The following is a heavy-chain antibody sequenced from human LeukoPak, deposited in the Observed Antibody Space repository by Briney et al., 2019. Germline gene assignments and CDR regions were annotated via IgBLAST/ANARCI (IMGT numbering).Heavy chain of an antibody. J-gene: IGHJ4*02. CDR2: IWYDGSNK. CDR3: ARDNWFGEPRDYFDY. V-gene: IGHV3-33*08. CDR1: GFTFITYG. Sequence: PGGSLRLSCAASGFTFITYGMHWVRQAPGKGLEWVAVIWYDGSNKYYADSVKGRFTISRDNSKNTLYLQMNSLRAEDTAVYYCARDNWFGEPRDYFDYWGQGTLVTVSS. D-gene: IGHD3-10*01.